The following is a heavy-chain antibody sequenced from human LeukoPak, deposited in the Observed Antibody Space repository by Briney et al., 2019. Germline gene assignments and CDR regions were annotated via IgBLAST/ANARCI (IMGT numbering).Heavy chain of an antibody. V-gene: IGHV1-2*02. CDR1: GYTFTAYY. CDR2: INPNSGGT. CDR3: TRDHCTSINCYEYNYYGMDV. J-gene: IGHJ6*02. D-gene: IGHD2-2*01. Sequence: GASVKVSCKASGYTFTAYYIHWVRRAPGQGLEWMGWINPNSGGTESAQKFQGRVTMTRDPSISTAYMELSRLRSDDTAVYYCTRDHCTSINCYEYNYYGMDVWGQGTTVTVSS.